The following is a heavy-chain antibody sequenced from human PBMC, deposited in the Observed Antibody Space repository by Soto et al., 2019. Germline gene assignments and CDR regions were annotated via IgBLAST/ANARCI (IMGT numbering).Heavy chain of an antibody. V-gene: IGHV1-69*01. CDR2: IIPIFGTA. CDR1: GGTFSSYA. CDR3: SSRDGYISPFDY. D-gene: IGHD5-12*01. J-gene: IGHJ4*02. Sequence: QVQLVQSGAEVKKPGSSVKVSCKASGGTFSSYAISWVRQAPGQGLEWMGGIIPIFGTANYAQKFQGRVTITADESTSTAYMQLRSLRSEDTAVYYCSSRDGYISPFDYWGQGTLVTVSS.